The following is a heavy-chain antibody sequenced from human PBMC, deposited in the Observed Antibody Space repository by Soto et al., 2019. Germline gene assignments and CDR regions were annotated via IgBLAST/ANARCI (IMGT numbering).Heavy chain of an antibody. CDR3: ARDDAFDI. V-gene: IGHV3-30-3*01. J-gene: IGHJ3*02. Sequence: ESGGGVVQPGRSLRLSCAASGFTFSSYAMHWVRQAPGKGLEWVAVISYDGSNKYYADSVKGRFTISRDNSKNTLYLQMNSLRAEDTAVYYCARDDAFDIWGQGTMVTVSS. CDR1: GFTFSSYA. CDR2: ISYDGSNK.